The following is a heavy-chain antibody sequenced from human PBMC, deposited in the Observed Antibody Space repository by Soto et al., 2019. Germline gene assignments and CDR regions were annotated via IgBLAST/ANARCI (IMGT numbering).Heavy chain of an antibody. J-gene: IGHJ4*02. Sequence: RLCCAAAGVTFVSYGVSWVRQAQGKGLEWVSYISRSSSSMYYADSVRGRFTISRDNAYNSLYLQMNSLRDEDTAVYYCARADYDTSGYYFDYRGQGALVTVSS. CDR2: ISRSSSSM. D-gene: IGHD3-22*01. V-gene: IGHV3-48*02. CDR3: ARADYDTSGYYFDY. CDR1: GVTFVSYG.